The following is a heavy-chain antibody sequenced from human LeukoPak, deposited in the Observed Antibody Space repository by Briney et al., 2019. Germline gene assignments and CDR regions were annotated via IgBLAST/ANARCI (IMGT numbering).Heavy chain of an antibody. CDR1: SGSISSGAYY. CDR3: ARSSSRYYYYFDY. J-gene: IGHJ4*02. V-gene: IGHV4-31*03. D-gene: IGHD3-22*01. Sequence: TLSLTCTVSSGSISSGAYYWSWIRQHPGMGLEWIGYIYYIGSTYYNPSLKSRVTISVDTPKNQFSLNLSSVTAADTAMYYCARSSSRYYYYFDYWGQGTLVTVSS. CDR2: IYYIGST.